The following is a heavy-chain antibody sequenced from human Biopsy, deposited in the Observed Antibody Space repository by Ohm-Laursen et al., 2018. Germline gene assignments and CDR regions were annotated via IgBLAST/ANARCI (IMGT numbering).Heavy chain of an antibody. D-gene: IGHD1-26*01. Sequence: SLRLSCAATGFTFNNYGMQWVRQAPGKGLEWVAFIFYDGSNTYYADSVKGRFTISRDNAQNSLYLHMNSLRAEDTAVYYCARLNSGTYDASDLWGQGTMAIVSS. V-gene: IGHV3-33*08. J-gene: IGHJ3*01. CDR3: ARLNSGTYDASDL. CDR1: GFTFNNYG. CDR2: IFYDGSNT.